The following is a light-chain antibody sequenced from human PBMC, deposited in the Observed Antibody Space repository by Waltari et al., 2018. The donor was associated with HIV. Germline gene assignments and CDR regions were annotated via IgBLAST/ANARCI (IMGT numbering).Light chain of an antibody. CDR3: CSYAGSYRYV. Sequence: QSALTQPRSVSGSPGQSVTISCTGPSRDVAGYNYVSWYQQHPGKAPKLMIYDVSKRPSGVPDRFSGSKSGNTASLTISGLQAEDEADYYCCSYAGSYRYVFGTGTKVTVL. CDR1: SRDVAGYNY. V-gene: IGLV2-11*01. CDR2: DVS. J-gene: IGLJ1*01.